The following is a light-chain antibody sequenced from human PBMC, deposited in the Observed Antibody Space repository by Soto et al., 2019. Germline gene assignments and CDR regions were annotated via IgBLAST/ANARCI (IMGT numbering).Light chain of an antibody. CDR1: QNIRSR. Sequence: DFQMTQSPSTLSASVGDRVTITCRASQNIRSRLAWFQQKPGEAPKLLIYEASSLESGVPQRFSGSGSGTEFTLTISSLQTDDFSTYYCQQYHSYWTFGQGTKVDIK. CDR2: EAS. CDR3: QQYHSYWT. V-gene: IGKV1-5*01. J-gene: IGKJ1*01.